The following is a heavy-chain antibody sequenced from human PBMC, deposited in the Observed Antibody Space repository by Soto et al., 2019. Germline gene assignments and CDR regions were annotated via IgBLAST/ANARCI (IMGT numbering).Heavy chain of an antibody. J-gene: IGHJ4*02. D-gene: IGHD5-12*01. Sequence: QVQLVQSGAEVKKPGASVKVSCKASGYTFIGYYIHWVRQAPGQGLEWMGWINPNSGGAKYSQKCQAWVTMTSDTSISTAYRELSRLKSDDTAVYYCARSGGGYDLGDYWGQGTLVTVSS. CDR1: GYTFIGYY. CDR2: INPNSGGA. CDR3: ARSGGGYDLGDY. V-gene: IGHV1-2*04.